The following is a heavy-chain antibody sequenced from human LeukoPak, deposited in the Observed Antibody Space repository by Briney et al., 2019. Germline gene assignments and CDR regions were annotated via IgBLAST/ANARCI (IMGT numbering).Heavy chain of an antibody. CDR2: ISSSGNSI. V-gene: IGHV3-48*03. CDR1: GFTFSTYA. CDR3: ARALYYDFWSGYLGPYNLYDY. D-gene: IGHD3-3*01. J-gene: IGHJ4*02. Sequence: HPGRSLRLSCAASGFTFSTYAMHWVRQAPGKGLEWVSYISSSGNSISYADSVKGRFTISRDNAKNSLYLQMNSLRAEDTAVYYCARALYYDFWSGYLGPYNLYDYWGQGTLVTVSS.